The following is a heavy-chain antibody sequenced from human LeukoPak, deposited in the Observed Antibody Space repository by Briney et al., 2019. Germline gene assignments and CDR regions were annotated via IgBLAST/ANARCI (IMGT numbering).Heavy chain of an antibody. CDR1: GSSISSCY. Sequence: SETLSLTCTASGSSISSCYGSWIRQPARNGLEWIGRIYTSGSTDYNPSLKGRVTMSVDTSKNQFSLKLSSVTAADTAVYYCARDTGTTGEVKFDPWGQGTLVTVSS. CDR3: ARDTGTTGEVKFDP. D-gene: IGHD4-17*01. V-gene: IGHV4-4*07. CDR2: IYTSGST. J-gene: IGHJ5*02.